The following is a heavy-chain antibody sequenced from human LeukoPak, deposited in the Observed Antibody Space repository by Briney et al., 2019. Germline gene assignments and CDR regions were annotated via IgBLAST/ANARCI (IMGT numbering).Heavy chain of an antibody. CDR3: TVRGYSYGYNGMDV. V-gene: IGHV3-73*01. J-gene: IGHJ6*02. CDR1: GFTFSGSA. CDR2: IRSKANSYAT. Sequence: GALKLSCAASGFTFSGSAMHWVRQASGKGLEWVGRIRSKANSYATAYAASVKGRFTISRDDSKNTAYLQMNSLKTEDTAVYYCTVRGYSYGYNGMDVWGQGTTVTVSS. D-gene: IGHD5-18*01.